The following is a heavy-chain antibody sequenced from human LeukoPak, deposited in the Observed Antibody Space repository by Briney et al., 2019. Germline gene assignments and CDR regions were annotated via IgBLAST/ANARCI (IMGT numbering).Heavy chain of an antibody. D-gene: IGHD6-6*01. V-gene: IGHV3-48*01. CDR3: AREYSSSSGRAFDI. Sequence: TGGSLRLSCAASGFSLNTYSMNWVRQAPGKGLEGSSYITSSRSTIYYADSVKGRFTISRDNAENSLYLQMNSLRADDTAVYHCAREYSSSSGRAFDIWGQGTMVTVSS. CDR1: GFSLNTYS. CDR2: ITSSRSTI. J-gene: IGHJ3*02.